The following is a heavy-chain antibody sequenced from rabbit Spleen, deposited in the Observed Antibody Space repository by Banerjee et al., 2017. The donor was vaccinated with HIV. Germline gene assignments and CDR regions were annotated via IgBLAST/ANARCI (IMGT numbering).Heavy chain of an antibody. CDR1: GFSFSTSWY. CDR3: ARETSSGWGVVSYYFNL. V-gene: IGHV1S45*01. CDR2: IYAGSSGTT. J-gene: IGHJ4*01. D-gene: IGHD4-1*01. Sequence: QEQLEESGGDLVKPEGSLTLTCTASGFSFSTSWYMCWVRQAPGKGLEWIGCIYAGSSGTTYSATWAKGRFTISKTSSTTVTLQMTSLTAADTATYFCARETSSGWGVVSYYFNLWGPGTLVTVS.